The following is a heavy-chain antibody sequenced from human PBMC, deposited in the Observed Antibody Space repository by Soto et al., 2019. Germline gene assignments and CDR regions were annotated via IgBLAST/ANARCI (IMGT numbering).Heavy chain of an antibody. D-gene: IGHD6-13*01. CDR3: AKDISSSWYAAYYYYGMDV. J-gene: IGHJ6*02. Sequence: PVGSLRLSCAASGFTFDDYAMHWVRQAPGNGLEWGSGISWNSGSIGYADSLKGRFTISRDNAKNSLDLQMNSLRAEDTALYYCAKDISSSWYAAYYYYGMDVWGQGTTVTVSS. V-gene: IGHV3-9*01. CDR2: ISWNSGSI. CDR1: GFTFDDYA.